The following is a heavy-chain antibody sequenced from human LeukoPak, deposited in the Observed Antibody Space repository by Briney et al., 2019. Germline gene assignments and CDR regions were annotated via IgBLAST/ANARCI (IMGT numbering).Heavy chain of an antibody. CDR2: ISTSGSSI. V-gene: IGHV3-48*04. CDR1: GFTFSSYG. Sequence: GGSLRLSCAASGFTFSSYGIHWVRQAPGKGLEWLSHISTSGSSIHYADSVKGRFTISRDNAKNSLYLQMNSLRVEDTAVCYCARDATTELGTVYMDVWGKGTTVTISS. D-gene: IGHD4-17*01. J-gene: IGHJ6*03. CDR3: ARDATTELGTVYMDV.